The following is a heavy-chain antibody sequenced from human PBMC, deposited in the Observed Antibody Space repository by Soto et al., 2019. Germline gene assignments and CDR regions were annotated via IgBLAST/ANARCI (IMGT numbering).Heavy chain of an antibody. CDR1: GYSISSGYY. Sequence: QVQLQEAGPGLVKPSETLSLTCAVSGYSISSGYYWGWIRQPPGKGLAWIVSVYPSGSTYYNPSLKGRVPISVGTSKNPFSLKLSSVAAADTAVYYWARVNYGSGRVGNPNSWFDHCGQGALGTVSS. J-gene: IGHJ5*02. D-gene: IGHD3-10*01. CDR3: ARVNYGSGRVGNPNSWFDH. CDR2: VYPSGST. V-gene: IGHV4-38-2*01.